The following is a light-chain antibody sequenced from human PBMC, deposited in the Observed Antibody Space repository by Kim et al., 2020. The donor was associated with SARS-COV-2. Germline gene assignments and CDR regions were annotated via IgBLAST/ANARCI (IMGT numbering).Light chain of an antibody. Sequence: DIQMTQSPSTLSASVGDRVTITCRASQGISNYLAWYQQKPGKVPKLLMYSATTLQSGVPSRFSGSGSGTDFTLTISSLQPEDVATYYCQKYNSAPRTFGQGTKVEIK. CDR1: QGISNY. J-gene: IGKJ1*01. CDR3: QKYNSAPRT. CDR2: SAT. V-gene: IGKV1-27*01.